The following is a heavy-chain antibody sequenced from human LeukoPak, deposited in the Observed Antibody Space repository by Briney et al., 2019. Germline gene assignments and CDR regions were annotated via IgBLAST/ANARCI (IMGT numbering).Heavy chain of an antibody. CDR1: GFTFSSFA. Sequence: QPGGSLRLSCAASGFTFSSFAMSWVRQAPGKGLKGVSVISTSGATTYYADSVKGRFTISRDNSENTLYLQMDSLRAEDTAIFYXAKKTGNYYTPFDYWGQGTLVTVSS. CDR2: ISTSGATT. CDR3: AKKTGNYYTPFDY. D-gene: IGHD1-26*01. V-gene: IGHV3-23*01. J-gene: IGHJ4*02.